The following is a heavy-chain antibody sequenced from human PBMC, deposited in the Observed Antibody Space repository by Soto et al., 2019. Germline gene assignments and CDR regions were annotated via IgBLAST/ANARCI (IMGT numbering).Heavy chain of an antibody. CDR3: ARVPDR. Sequence: SETLSLTCPVSGGSISSGGYSWSWIRQPPGKGLEWIGYIYHSGSTYYNPSLKGRVTISVDRSKNQFSLKLSSVTAADTAVYYCARVPDRWGQGTLVTVSS. V-gene: IGHV4-30-2*01. CDR1: GGSISSGGYS. CDR2: IYHSGST. D-gene: IGHD2-2*01. J-gene: IGHJ5*02.